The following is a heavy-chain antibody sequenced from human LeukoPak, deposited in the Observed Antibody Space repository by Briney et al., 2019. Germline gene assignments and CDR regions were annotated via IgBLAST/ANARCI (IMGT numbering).Heavy chain of an antibody. J-gene: IGHJ4*02. CDR3: ARAWYSYGYDY. CDR2: INPNGGT. V-gene: IGHV1-2*02. D-gene: IGHD5-18*01. CDR1: GYTFTGYY. Sequence: GASVKVSCKTSGYTFTGYYMHWVRQAPGQRLEWMGWINPNGGTNYAQKFQGRVTMTRDTSISTAYMELSRLRSDDTAVYYCARAWYSYGYDYWGQGTLVTVSS.